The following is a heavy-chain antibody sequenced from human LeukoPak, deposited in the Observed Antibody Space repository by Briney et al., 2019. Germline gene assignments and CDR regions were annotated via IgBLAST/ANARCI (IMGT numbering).Heavy chain of an antibody. CDR1: GGSFSDYY. Sequence: PSETLSLTCAVYGGSFSDYYWSWIRQPPGKGLEWIGEINHSGGTNYNPSLKSRVTISVDTSKNQFSLKLSSVTAADTAVYYCARGRRSSGGCRFDPWGQGTLVTVSS. D-gene: IGHD6-25*01. J-gene: IGHJ5*02. CDR2: INHSGGT. V-gene: IGHV4-34*01. CDR3: ARGRRSSGGCRFDP.